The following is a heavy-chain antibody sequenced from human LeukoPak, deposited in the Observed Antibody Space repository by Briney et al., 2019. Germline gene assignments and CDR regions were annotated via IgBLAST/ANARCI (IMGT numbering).Heavy chain of an antibody. CDR1: GDSISYESYY. CDR2: IYRGRT. J-gene: IGHJ4*02. CDR3: ARGPHVSDGIAAVRIDY. Sequence: SQTLSLTCAVSGDSISYESYYWNWIRQAPGKGPEWIGNIYRGRTRLNPSLTSRVAISVDMSKSQVSLSLTSVTAADTAVYYCARGPHVSDGIAAVRIDYWGQGTLVTVSS. V-gene: IGHV4-30-2*05. D-gene: IGHD6-13*01.